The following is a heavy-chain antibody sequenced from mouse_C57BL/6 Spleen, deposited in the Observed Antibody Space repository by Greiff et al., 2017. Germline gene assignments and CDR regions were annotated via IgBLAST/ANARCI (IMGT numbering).Heavy chain of an antibody. CDR1: GYTFTSYW. CDR3: ARSGQLRVQRGDY. D-gene: IGHD3-2*02. V-gene: IGHV1-72*01. CDR2: IDPNRGGT. J-gene: IGHJ4*01. Sequence: QVQLQQSGAELVKPGASVKLSCKASGYTFTSYWMHWVKQRPGRGLEWIGRIDPNRGGTKYNEKFKSQATLTVDKPSSTASKRLSSLTSEDSAVYYCARSGQLRVQRGDYWGQGTSVTVSS.